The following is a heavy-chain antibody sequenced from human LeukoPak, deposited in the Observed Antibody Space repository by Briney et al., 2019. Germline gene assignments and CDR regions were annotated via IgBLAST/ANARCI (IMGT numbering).Heavy chain of an antibody. J-gene: IGHJ4*02. CDR3: ARDRYGDPNHLDY. V-gene: IGHV4-31*03. Sequence: NPSETLSLTCTVSGGSISSGGYYWSWIRQHPGKGLEWIGYIYYSGSTYYNPSLKSRVTISVDTSKNQFSLKLSSVTAADTAVYYCARDRYGDPNHLDYWGQGTLVTVSS. CDR2: IYYSGST. D-gene: IGHD4-17*01. CDR1: GGSISSGGYY.